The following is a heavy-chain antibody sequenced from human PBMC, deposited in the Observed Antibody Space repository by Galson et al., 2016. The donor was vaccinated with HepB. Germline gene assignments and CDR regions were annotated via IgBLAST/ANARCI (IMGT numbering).Heavy chain of an antibody. V-gene: IGHV1-18*01. CDR3: ARDDGDYDVDFGY. D-gene: IGHD4-17*01. CDR2: ISDYTVNK. CDR1: SYTFSNYG. Sequence: SVKVSCKASSYTFSNYGLNWVRQAPGQGLEWMGWISDYTVNKMYAQKFRDRLTMTIDTSNSTASMELRGLRSDDTAVYYCARDDGDYDVDFGYWGQGTLVTVSS. J-gene: IGHJ4*02.